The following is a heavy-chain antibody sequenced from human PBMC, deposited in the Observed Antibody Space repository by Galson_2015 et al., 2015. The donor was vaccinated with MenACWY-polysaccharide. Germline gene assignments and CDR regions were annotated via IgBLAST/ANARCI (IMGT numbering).Heavy chain of an antibody. D-gene: IGHD2-2*01. Sequence: SLRLSCAASGFSFSAYGMSWVRQAPGRGLEWVADIKEDGSEKYYVDSVKGRFTSSRDNAKNSLYLQMNSLRAEDTAIYYCATNRGYDTFDHWGPGALVIVSS. V-gene: IGHV3-7*03. J-gene: IGHJ4*02. CDR2: IKEDGSEK. CDR3: ATNRGYDTFDH. CDR1: GFSFSAYG.